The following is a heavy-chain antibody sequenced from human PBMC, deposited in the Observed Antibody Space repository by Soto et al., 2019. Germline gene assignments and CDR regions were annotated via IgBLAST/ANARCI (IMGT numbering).Heavy chain of an antibody. J-gene: IGHJ4*02. CDR2: IKQDGSEE. CDR3: SRVPGLNCDFWRGYYRDY. CDR1: GFTFSSYW. D-gene: IGHD3-3*01. V-gene: IGHV3-7*01. Sequence: GGCLRLSCAASGFTFSSYWMSWVRQAPGKGLEWVANIKQDGSEEYYVDSVKGRFTISRDNAKNSLYLQMNSLRAVDPALYYCSRVPGLNCDFWRGYYRDYWGQETLVTVSS.